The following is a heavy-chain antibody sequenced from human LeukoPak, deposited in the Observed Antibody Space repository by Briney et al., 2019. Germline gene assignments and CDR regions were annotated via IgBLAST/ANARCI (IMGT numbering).Heavy chain of an antibody. CDR2: IYYSGST. CDR3: ARDGDYYGSGSLSLDY. Sequence: PSETLSLTCTVSGGSISSSSYYWGWIRQPPGKGLEWIGSIYYSGSTCYNPSLKSRVTISVDTSKNQFSLKLSSVTAADTAVYYCARDGDYYGSGSLSLDYWGQGTLVTVSS. J-gene: IGHJ4*02. D-gene: IGHD3-10*01. CDR1: GGSISSSSYY. V-gene: IGHV4-39*02.